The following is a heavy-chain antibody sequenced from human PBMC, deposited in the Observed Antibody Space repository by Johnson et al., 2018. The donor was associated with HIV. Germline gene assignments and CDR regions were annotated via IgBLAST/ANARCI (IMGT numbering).Heavy chain of an antibody. CDR2: IKEDGSAK. J-gene: IGHJ3*02. CDR3: ARGKGAAAAEAFDI. Sequence: MLLVESGGGLVQPGRSLRLSCAASGFTFDDYAMHWVRQAPGKGLEWVANIKEDGSAKYYVDSVRGRFTISRDNAKNSLYLQMNSLRAGDTAVYYCARGKGAAAAEAFDIWGQGTMVTVSS. CDR1: GFTFDDYA. D-gene: IGHD6-13*01. V-gene: IGHV3-7*02.